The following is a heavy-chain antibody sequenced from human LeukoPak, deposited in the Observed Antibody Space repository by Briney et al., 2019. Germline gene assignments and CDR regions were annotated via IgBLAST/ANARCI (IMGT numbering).Heavy chain of an antibody. Sequence: VASVTVSCKASGYTFTSYGISWVRQAPGQGLEWMGWISAYNGNTNYAQKLQGRVTMTTDTSTSTAYMELRSLRSDDTAVYYCARGTVADTAMVLDYWGQGTLVTVSS. CDR3: ARGTVADTAMVLDY. CDR2: ISAYNGNT. D-gene: IGHD5-18*01. J-gene: IGHJ4*02. V-gene: IGHV1-18*01. CDR1: GYTFTSYG.